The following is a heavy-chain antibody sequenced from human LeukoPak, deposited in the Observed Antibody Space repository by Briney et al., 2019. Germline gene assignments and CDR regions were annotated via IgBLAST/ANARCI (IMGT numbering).Heavy chain of an antibody. V-gene: IGHV3-7*01. J-gene: IGHJ6*03. CDR3: ARGGVVVVVSYMDV. CDR1: GFTFSSYW. D-gene: IGHD2-21*01. Sequence: PGGSLRLSCAASGFTFSSYWMSWVRQAPGKGLEWVANIKQDGSEKYYVDSVKGRFTISRDNAKNSLYLQMNSPRAEDTAVYYCARGGVVVVVSYMDVWGEGTTVTVSS. CDR2: IKQDGSEK.